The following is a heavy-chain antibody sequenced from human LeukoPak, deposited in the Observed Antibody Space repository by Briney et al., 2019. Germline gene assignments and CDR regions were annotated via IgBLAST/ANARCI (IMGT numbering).Heavy chain of an antibody. D-gene: IGHD1-26*01. J-gene: IGHJ3*02. CDR3: AREEAPSGSHGVPVAFDI. V-gene: IGHV1-2*02. CDR2: INPNSGGT. CDR1: GYTFTGYY. Sequence: GASVTVSFKASGYTFTGYYMHWVREAPGQGLEWMGWINPNSGGTNYAQKFQGRVTMTRDTSISTAYMELSRLRSDDTAVYYCAREEAPSGSHGVPVAFDIWGQGTMVTVSS.